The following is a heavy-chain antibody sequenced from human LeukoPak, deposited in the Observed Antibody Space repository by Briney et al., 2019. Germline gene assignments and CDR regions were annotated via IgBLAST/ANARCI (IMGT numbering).Heavy chain of an antibody. CDR1: GFTFSSYA. CDR2: ISGSGGST. D-gene: IGHD3-16*02. CDR3: AKEAVLGGVIANFDF. Sequence: GGSLRLSCAASGFTFSSYAMSWVRQAPGKGLEWVSAISGSGGSTYYADSVKGRFTISRDNSQNTLYLEINSLRAEDTAVYYCAKEAVLGGVIANFDFWGQGTLVTVSS. V-gene: IGHV3-23*01. J-gene: IGHJ4*02.